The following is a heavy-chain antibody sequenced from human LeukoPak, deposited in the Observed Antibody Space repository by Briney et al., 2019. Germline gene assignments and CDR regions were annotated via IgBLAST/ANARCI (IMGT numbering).Heavy chain of an antibody. CDR1: GGSFNDYY. CDR3: ARGRFQRRFMATPFDP. V-gene: IGHV4-34*01. CDR2: INHSGSS. D-gene: IGHD4-23*01. Sequence: SETLSLTCAVYGGSFNDYYWSWIRQTPGKGLEGIGEINHSGSSNYNPSLKSRLSISVDMSKKQISLRLASVTAADTAVYFCARGRFQRRFMATPFDPWGQGTLVTVSS. J-gene: IGHJ5*02.